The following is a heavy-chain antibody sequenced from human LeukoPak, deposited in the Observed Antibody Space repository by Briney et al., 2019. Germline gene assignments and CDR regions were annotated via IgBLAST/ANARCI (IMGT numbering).Heavy chain of an antibody. Sequence: SQTLSLTCTVSGGSISSGGYYWSWIRQPPGKGLEWIGYIYHSGSTYYNPSLKSRVTISVDRSKNQFSLKLSSVTAADTAVYYCARGHPVGAVDYWGQGTLVTVSS. V-gene: IGHV4-30-2*01. CDR2: IYHSGST. D-gene: IGHD1-26*01. CDR3: ARGHPVGAVDY. CDR1: GGSISSGGYY. J-gene: IGHJ4*02.